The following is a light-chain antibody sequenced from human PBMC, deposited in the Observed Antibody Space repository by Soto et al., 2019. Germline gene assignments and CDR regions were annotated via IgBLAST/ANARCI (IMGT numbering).Light chain of an antibody. J-gene: IGLJ1*01. CDR1: SSDIGGYNY. CDR3: RSYTSSSTPYV. Sequence: QSALTQPASVSGSPGQSIAISCTGTSSDIGGYNYVSWYQHHPGKAPKLMIYDVTNRPSGVSNRFSGSKSGNTASLTISGLQAEDEADYYCRSYTSSSTPYVFGTGTKLT. V-gene: IGLV2-14*03. CDR2: DVT.